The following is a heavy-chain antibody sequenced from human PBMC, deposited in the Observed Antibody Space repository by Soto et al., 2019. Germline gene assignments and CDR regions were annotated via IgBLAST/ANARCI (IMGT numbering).Heavy chain of an antibody. Sequence: QVQLVESGGGVVQPGRSLRLSCAASGFTFSSYGMHWVRQAPGKGLEWVAVIWYDGSNKYYADSVKGRFTISRDNSKNTLYLQMNSLRAEDTAVYYCARDPPSPQEPFDYWGQGTLVTVSS. CDR3: ARDPPSPQEPFDY. CDR1: GFTFSSYG. CDR2: IWYDGSNK. J-gene: IGHJ4*02. D-gene: IGHD1-1*01. V-gene: IGHV3-33*01.